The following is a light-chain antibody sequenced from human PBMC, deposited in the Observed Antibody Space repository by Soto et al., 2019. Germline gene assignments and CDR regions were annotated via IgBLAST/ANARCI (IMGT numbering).Light chain of an antibody. CDR3: HQYYSSPCT. V-gene: IGKV4-1*01. J-gene: IGKJ2*01. CDR2: WAS. CDR1: QSVLYSSNNKNY. Sequence: DIVMTQSPDSLAVSLGEGATINCKSSQSVLYSSNNKNYLAWYQQKPGQPPKLLIYWASTRESGVPDRFSGSGSGTDITLTISSLQAEDVAVYYCHQYYSSPCTFGQGTKLEIK.